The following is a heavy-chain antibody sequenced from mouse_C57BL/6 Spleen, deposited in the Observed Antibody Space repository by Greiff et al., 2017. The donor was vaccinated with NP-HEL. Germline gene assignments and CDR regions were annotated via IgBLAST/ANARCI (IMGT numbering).Heavy chain of an antibody. CDR2: IYPSDSET. J-gene: IGHJ2*01. D-gene: IGHD2-4*01. V-gene: IGHV1-61*01. CDR3: ARSDYDYEGFDY. CDR1: GYTFTSYW. Sequence: VQLQQPGAELVRPGSSVKLSCKASGYTFTSYWMDWVKQRPGQGLEWIGNIYPSDSETHYNQKFKDKATLTVDKSSSTAYMQLSSLTSEDSAVYYCARSDYDYEGFDYWGQGTTLTVSS.